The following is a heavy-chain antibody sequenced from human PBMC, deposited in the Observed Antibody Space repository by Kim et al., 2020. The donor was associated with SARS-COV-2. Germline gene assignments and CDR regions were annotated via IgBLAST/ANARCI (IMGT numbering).Heavy chain of an antibody. CDR3: ARHLYSSGWSAFDP. V-gene: IGHV5-10-1*01. Sequence: SPSFQGNVTISADKSISTAYLQWSSLKASDTAMYYCARHLYSSGWSAFDPWGQGTLVTVSS. J-gene: IGHJ5*02. D-gene: IGHD6-19*01.